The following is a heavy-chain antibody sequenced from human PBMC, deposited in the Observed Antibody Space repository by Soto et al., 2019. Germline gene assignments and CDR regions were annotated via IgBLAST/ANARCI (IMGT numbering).Heavy chain of an antibody. V-gene: IGHV4-30-4*01. Sequence: QVQLQESGPGLVKPSQTLSLTCTVSGGSLSSGDYYWSWIRQPPEKGLEWIGYIYYSGITYYDPDLKSRVTLSVDTSKKQFSLSLDSVTAADTAVYYCSRGGSFYGMDVWGQGTTVTVSS. CDR1: GGSLSSGDYY. D-gene: IGHD3-16*01. CDR2: IYYSGIT. J-gene: IGHJ6*02. CDR3: SRGGSFYGMDV.